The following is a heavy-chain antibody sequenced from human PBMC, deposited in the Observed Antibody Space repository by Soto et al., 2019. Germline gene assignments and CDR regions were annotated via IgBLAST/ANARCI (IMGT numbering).Heavy chain of an antibody. CDR2: IQSDGSST. J-gene: IGHJ4*02. V-gene: IGHV3-74*01. Sequence: EMQLVESGGGSVQPGGSLRLSCAASGFSLSSYWMHWVRQVPGKGLVWVSRIQSDGSSTNYADSVKGRFTISKDNSKDSLYLQMDRLRVEDTAVFYCARAKAVAGTTFDFCGRGTLVTVSS. D-gene: IGHD6-19*01. CDR1: GFSLSSYW. CDR3: ARAKAVAGTTFDF.